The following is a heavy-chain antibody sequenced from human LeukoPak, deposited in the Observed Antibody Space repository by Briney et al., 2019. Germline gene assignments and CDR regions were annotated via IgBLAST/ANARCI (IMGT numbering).Heavy chain of an antibody. D-gene: IGHD5-18*01. CDR2: ISSTSITM. V-gene: IGHV3-48*01. Sequence: GGSLRLSCAASGFTFNRNNMNWVRQAPGKGLEWVSYISSTSITMYYADSVKGRFTISRDNAKNSLYLQMNSLRAEDTAVYYCAKNYVDTTLDRIYYLDHWGQGNLVTVSS. CDR3: AKNYVDTTLDRIYYLDH. J-gene: IGHJ4*01. CDR1: GFTFNRNN.